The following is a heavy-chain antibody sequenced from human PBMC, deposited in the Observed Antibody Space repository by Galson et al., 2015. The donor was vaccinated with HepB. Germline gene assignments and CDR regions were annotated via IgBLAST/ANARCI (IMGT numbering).Heavy chain of an antibody. D-gene: IGHD5-18*01. CDR3: ARVKPLWFSSLKVPHCFDY. CDR2: TTHSGIT. CDR1: GGSFSDYF. J-gene: IGHJ4*02. Sequence: ETLSLTCAVYGGSFSDYFWTWIRQPPGKGLEWIGQTTHSGITNYNPSLESRVTISVDTSKNPFYLRLSSVTAADTGIYYCARVKPLWFSSLKVPHCFDYWGQGALVTVSS. V-gene: IGHV4-34*01.